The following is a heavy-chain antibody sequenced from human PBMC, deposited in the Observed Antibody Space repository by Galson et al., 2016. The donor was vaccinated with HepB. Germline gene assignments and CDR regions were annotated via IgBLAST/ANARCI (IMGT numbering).Heavy chain of an antibody. D-gene: IGHD2-15*01. J-gene: IGHJ4*02. CDR3: AKRMTYSNPNDFDS. CDR1: GLTFRSYA. CDR2: ISYDGKNK. V-gene: IGHV3-30*18. Sequence: SLRLSCAASGLTFRSYAMHWVRQAPGKGLEWVAVISYDGKNKHYGDSVKGRFTISRDNSQNRLYLQMNNLSTEDKALYYCAKRMTYSNPNDFDSWGQGTLVIVAT.